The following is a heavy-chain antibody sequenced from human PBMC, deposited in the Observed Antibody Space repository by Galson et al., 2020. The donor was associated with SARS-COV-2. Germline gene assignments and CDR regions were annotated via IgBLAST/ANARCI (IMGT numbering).Heavy chain of an antibody. J-gene: IGHJ6*02. V-gene: IGHV1-46*01. CDR1: GYTFTSYY. D-gene: IGHD4-4*01. CDR3: ARDPTGATVTTFDYYYGMDV. CDR2: INPSGGST. Sequence: ALVKVSCKASGYTFTSYYMHWVRQAPGQGLEWMGIINPSGGSTSYAQKFQGRVTMTRDTSTSTVYMELSSLRSEDTAVYYCARDPTGATVTTFDYYYGMDVWGQGTTVTVSS.